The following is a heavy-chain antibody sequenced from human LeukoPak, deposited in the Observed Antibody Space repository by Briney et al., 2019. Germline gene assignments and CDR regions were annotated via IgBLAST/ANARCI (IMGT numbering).Heavy chain of an antibody. CDR1: GYSISSGYY. V-gene: IGHV4-38-2*02. D-gene: IGHD3-22*01. CDR2: IYHSGSA. CDR3: ARAFDSRGYQRKGFDP. J-gene: IGHJ5*02. Sequence: SETLSLTCTVSGYSISSGYYWGWIRQPPGKGLEWIGSIYHSGSAYYNPSLKSRVTISVDTSKSQFSLKLSSVTAADTAVYYCARAFDSRGYQRKGFDPWGQGTLVTVSS.